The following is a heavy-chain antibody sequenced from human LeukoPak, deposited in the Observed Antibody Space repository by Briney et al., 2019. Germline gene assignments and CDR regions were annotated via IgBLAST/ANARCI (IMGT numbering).Heavy chain of an antibody. Sequence: AAVKVSCKASGYTFTSYAMHWVRQAPGQGLEWMGWITASGGTIYPLNFQGRVAITRDTSITTAYLDLSRLTSDDTAVYYCARDRYGDGFAHFDYWGQGALVTVSS. D-gene: IGHD5-24*01. CDR3: ARDRYGDGFAHFDY. CDR2: ITASGGT. J-gene: IGHJ4*02. CDR1: GYTFTSYA. V-gene: IGHV1-2*02.